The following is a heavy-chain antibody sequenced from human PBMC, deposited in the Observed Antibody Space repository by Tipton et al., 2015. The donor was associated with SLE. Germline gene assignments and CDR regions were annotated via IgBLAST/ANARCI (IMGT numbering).Heavy chain of an antibody. J-gene: IGHJ4*02. CDR2: IYYSGST. Sequence: LRLSCTVSGGSISSYYWSWIRQPPGKGLEWIGYIYYSGSTNYNPSLKSRVTISVDTSKKKFSLKLNSVTAADTAVYYCAREGRREQLALDYWGQGTLVTVSS. CDR1: GGSISSYY. D-gene: IGHD6-6*01. V-gene: IGHV4-59*01. CDR3: AREGRREQLALDY.